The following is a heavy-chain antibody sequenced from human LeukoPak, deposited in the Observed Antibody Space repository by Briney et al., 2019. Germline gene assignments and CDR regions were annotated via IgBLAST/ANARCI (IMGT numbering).Heavy chain of an antibody. V-gene: IGHV3-23*01. Sequence: GGSLRLSCAASGFTFSSYEMNWVRQTPGKGLEWVSVISGSGGSTYYADSVKGRFTISRDNSKNTLYLQMNSLRAEDTAVYYCARDAGYGYDRFDYWGQGTQVTVSS. CDR2: ISGSGGST. CDR1: GFTFSSYE. D-gene: IGHD5-18*01. J-gene: IGHJ4*02. CDR3: ARDAGYGYDRFDY.